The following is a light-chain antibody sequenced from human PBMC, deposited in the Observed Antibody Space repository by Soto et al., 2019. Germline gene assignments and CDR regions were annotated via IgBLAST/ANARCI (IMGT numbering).Light chain of an antibody. Sequence: ELVLTQSPATLSLSPGERATLSCRASQSVSSYLAWYQQKPGQAPRLLIYDASNRATGIPARFSGSGSGTDFTLTISRLEPEDFAVCYCQQYGSSIQTFGQGTKVDIK. CDR2: DAS. CDR1: QSVSSY. V-gene: IGKV3-11*01. CDR3: QQYGSSIQT. J-gene: IGKJ1*01.